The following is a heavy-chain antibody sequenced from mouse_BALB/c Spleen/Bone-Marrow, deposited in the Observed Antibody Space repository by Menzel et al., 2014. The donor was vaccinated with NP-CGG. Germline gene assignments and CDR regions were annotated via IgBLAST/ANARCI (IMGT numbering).Heavy chain of an antibody. J-gene: IGHJ1*01. CDR1: GYTFTIYW. D-gene: IGHD1-1*01. V-gene: IGHV1-69*02. CDR3: ARRNYYGSHYWYLHV. CDR2: IDPSDSDA. Sequence: VQLQQSGAELVKPGASVKLSCKASGYTFTIYWMHWVKQRPGQGLEWIGEIDPSDSDANYNQKFKGKATLTVDKSSTTAYMQLSSLTSEDSAVYYCARRNYYGSHYWYLHVWRAGTTVTVSS.